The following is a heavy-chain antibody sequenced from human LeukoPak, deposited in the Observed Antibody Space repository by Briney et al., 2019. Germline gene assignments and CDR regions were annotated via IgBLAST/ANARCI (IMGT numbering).Heavy chain of an antibody. V-gene: IGHV3-23*01. CDR2: ISGSGGST. J-gene: IGHJ4*02. CDR3: ARARGIAAAGRFDY. D-gene: IGHD6-13*01. Sequence: PGGSLRLSCAASGFTFSSYAMSWVRQAPGKGLEWVSAISGSGGSTYYADSVKGRFTISRDNSKNTLYLQMNSLRAEDTALYHCARARGIAAAGRFDYWGQGTLVTVSS. CDR1: GFTFSSYA.